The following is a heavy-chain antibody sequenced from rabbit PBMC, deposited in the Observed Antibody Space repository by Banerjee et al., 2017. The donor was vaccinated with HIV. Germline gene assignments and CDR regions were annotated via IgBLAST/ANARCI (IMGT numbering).Heavy chain of an antibody. CDR3: VRRPYDDYGDYPNL. J-gene: IGHJ4*01. CDR2: IDPVFGST. D-gene: IGHD2-1*01. Sequence: QEQLVESGGNLITPGGSLTLTCTASGFSLSSYAMSWVRQAPGKGLEWIGYIDPVFGSTYYASWVKGRFTISSHNAQNTLYLQLNSLTAADTATYFCVRRPYDDYGDYPNLWGPGTLVTVS. V-gene: IGHV1S47*01. CDR1: GFSLSSYA.